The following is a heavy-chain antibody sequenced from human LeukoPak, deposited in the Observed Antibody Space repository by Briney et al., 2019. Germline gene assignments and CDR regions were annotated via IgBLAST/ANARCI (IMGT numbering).Heavy chain of an antibody. J-gene: IGHJ4*02. D-gene: IGHD2-15*01. CDR2: IRGDETIA. Sequence: GGSLRLSCAASGFSFTTWMHWVRQAPGKGLVWVARIRGDETIATYGESVKGRFTISRDNARNTLYLQMNSLRAEDTAVYYCARTDNLDYWGQGAPVTVSS. V-gene: IGHV3-74*03. CDR1: GFSFTTW. CDR3: ARTDNLDY.